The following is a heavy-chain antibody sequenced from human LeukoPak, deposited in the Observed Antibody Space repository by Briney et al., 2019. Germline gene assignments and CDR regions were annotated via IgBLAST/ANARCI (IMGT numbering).Heavy chain of an antibody. J-gene: IGHJ5*02. V-gene: IGHV1-2*02. CDR1: GYTFTGYY. Sequence: ASVKVSCKAPGYTFTGYYMHWVRQAPGQGLEWMGWINPNSGGTNYAQKFQGRVTMTRDTSINTAYMELSRLRSDDTAVYYCARWYQDSTADSNWFDPWGQGTLVTVSS. CDR2: INPNSGGT. D-gene: IGHD2-2*01. CDR3: ARWYQDSTADSNWFDP.